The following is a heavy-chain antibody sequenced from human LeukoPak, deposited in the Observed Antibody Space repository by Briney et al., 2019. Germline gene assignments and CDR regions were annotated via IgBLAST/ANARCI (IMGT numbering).Heavy chain of an antibody. CDR2: INPNSGGT. CDR1: GYTFTGYY. V-gene: IGHV1-2*02. CDR3: ARNYYDSSDFYFDY. Sequence: ASVKVSCKASGYTFTGYYMHWGRQAPGQGLEWMGWINPNSGGTNYAQKFQGRVTMTRDTSLSTAYMELSRLRSDDTAVYYCARNYYDSSDFYFDYWGQGTLVTVSS. D-gene: IGHD3-22*01. J-gene: IGHJ4*02.